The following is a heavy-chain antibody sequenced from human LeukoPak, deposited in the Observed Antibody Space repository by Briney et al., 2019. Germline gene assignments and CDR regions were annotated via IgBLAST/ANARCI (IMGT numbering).Heavy chain of an antibody. CDR2: VSSSGGNT. D-gene: IGHD4-17*01. J-gene: IGHJ4*02. V-gene: IGHV3-23*01. CDR3: AKAHDDYYFDY. CDR1: GFTFTNYA. Sequence: GGSLRLSCAASGFTFTNYAMTWVRQSPGKGLEWVSAVSSSGGNTYYAESVRGRFTIPRDNSKNTVSLHMNSLRAEDTAVYYCAKAHDDYYFDYWGRGTWVTVSS.